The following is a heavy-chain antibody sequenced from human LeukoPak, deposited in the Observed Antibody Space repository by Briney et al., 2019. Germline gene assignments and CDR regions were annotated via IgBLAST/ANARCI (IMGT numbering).Heavy chain of an antibody. CDR1: GGSFSGYY. D-gene: IGHD6-13*01. Sequence: SETLSLTCAPYGGSFSGYYWSWIRQTPGKVLEWIGEINHSGITNYNPSLKSRVTISVDTSKSQFSLKLSSVTAADTAVYYCATLMYSSSWKWFDPWGQGTLVTVSS. J-gene: IGHJ5*02. V-gene: IGHV4-34*01. CDR3: ATLMYSSSWKWFDP. CDR2: INHSGIT.